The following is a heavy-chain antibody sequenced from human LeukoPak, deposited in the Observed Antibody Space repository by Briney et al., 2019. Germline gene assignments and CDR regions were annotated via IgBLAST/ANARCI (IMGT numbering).Heavy chain of an antibody. J-gene: IGHJ6*03. CDR3: ARGRPAYMDV. Sequence: ASVKVSCKASGYTFTGYWIHWVRQAPGQGFEWMGWTNPKNGDRKYAQKFQGRVTMTRDTSISAAYMELSRLRSDDTAVYYCARGRPAYMDVWGKGTTVTVSS. V-gene: IGHV1-2*02. CDR1: GYTFTGYW. CDR2: TNPKNGDR.